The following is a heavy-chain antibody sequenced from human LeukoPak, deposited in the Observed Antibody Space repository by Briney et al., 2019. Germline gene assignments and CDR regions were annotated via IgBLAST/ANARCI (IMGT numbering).Heavy chain of an antibody. CDR2: ISAYNGNT. Sequence: GASVKVSCKASGYTFTSYDINWVRQATGQGLEWMGWISAYNGNTNYAQKLQGRVTMTTDTSTSTAYMELRSLRSDDTAVYYCARVRSGYYTSYYYYYGMDVWGQGTTVTVSS. CDR1: GYTFTSYD. V-gene: IGHV1-18*01. D-gene: IGHD3-3*01. J-gene: IGHJ6*02. CDR3: ARVRSGYYTSYYYYYGMDV.